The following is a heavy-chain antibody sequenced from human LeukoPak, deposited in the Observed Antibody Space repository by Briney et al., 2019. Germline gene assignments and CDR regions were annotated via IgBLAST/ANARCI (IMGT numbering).Heavy chain of an antibody. Sequence: SGGSLRLSCAASGFTFSSYAMSWVRQAPGKGLEWVSAISGSGGSTYYADSVKGRFTISRDNSKNTLYLQMNSLRAEDTAVYWCAKDPINWGSIYFDCWGQGTLVTASS. CDR2: ISGSGGST. V-gene: IGHV3-23*01. D-gene: IGHD7-27*01. CDR1: GFTFSSYA. CDR3: AKDPINWGSIYFDC. J-gene: IGHJ4*02.